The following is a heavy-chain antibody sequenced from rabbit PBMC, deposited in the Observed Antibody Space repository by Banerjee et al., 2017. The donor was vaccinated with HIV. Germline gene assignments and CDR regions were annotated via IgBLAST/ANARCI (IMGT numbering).Heavy chain of an antibody. CDR3: ARAHTYNYADYYYGMDL. CDR1: GFDFSSYW. V-gene: IGHV1S45*01. CDR2: IDPVFGST. J-gene: IGHJ6*01. D-gene: IGHD6-1*01. Sequence: QEQLKESGGGLVQPGGSLKLSCKASGFDFSSYWICWVRQAPGKGLEWIGYIDPVFGSTYYASWVNGRFTISKTSSTTVTLQMTSLTAADTATYFCARAHTYNYADYYYGMDLWGPGTLVTVS.